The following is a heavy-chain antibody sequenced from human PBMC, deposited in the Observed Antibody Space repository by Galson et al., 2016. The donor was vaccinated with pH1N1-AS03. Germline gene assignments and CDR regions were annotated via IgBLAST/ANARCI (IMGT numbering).Heavy chain of an antibody. D-gene: IGHD2-2*01. Sequence: QSGAEVKKPGESLQISCKGSGYSFTNHWIAWVRQMPGKGLEWMGFIYPVDSDTSYSPSFQGQVTISADKSVTTAYLQWSSLKASDTAIYYCARLREYQGLSSAMDVWGQGTTVTVSS. CDR2: IYPVDSDT. CDR3: ARLREYQGLSSAMDV. CDR1: GYSFTNHW. V-gene: IGHV5-51*01. J-gene: IGHJ6*02.